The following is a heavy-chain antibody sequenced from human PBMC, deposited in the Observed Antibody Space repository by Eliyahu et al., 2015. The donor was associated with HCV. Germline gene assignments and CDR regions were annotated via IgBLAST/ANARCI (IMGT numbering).Heavy chain of an antibody. V-gene: IGHV3-9*01. CDR3: AKDGAFDY. Sequence: EVQLVESGGGLVQPGRSLRLSXAXSGFTFDXYAMHWVRXAPGKGLEWVSGISWNSGSIGYADSVKGRFTISRDNAKNSLYLQMNSLRAEDTALYYCAKDGAFDYWGQGTLVTVSS. CDR2: ISWNSGSI. CDR1: GFTFDXYA. J-gene: IGHJ4*02.